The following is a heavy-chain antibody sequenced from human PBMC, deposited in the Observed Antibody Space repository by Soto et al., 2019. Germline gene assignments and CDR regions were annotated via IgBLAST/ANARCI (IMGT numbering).Heavy chain of an antibody. CDR1: GGTFSSYA. Sequence: QVQLVQSGAEVKKPGSSVKVSCKASGGTFSSYAISWVRQAPGQGLEWMGGIIPIFGTTNYAQKFQGRVTITADESTSTAYMELSSLRSEDTAVYYCVRDGYCISTSCPEEGYYYGMDVWGQGTTVTVSS. D-gene: IGHD2-2*03. J-gene: IGHJ6*02. V-gene: IGHV1-69*12. CDR2: IIPIFGTT. CDR3: VRDGYCISTSCPEEGYYYGMDV.